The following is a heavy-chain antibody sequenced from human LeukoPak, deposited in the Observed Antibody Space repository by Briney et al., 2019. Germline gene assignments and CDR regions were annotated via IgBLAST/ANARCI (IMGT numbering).Heavy chain of an antibody. CDR2: IYYSGST. CDR3: ARGGGQWLASFDY. J-gene: IGHJ4*02. V-gene: IGHV4-59*01. Sequence: SETLSLTCTVSGGSISSYYWSWIRQPPGKGLEWIGYIYYSGSTNYNPSLKSRVTISVGTSKNQFSLKLSSVTAADTAVYYCARGGGQWLASFDYWGQGTLVTVSS. D-gene: IGHD6-19*01. CDR1: GGSISSYY.